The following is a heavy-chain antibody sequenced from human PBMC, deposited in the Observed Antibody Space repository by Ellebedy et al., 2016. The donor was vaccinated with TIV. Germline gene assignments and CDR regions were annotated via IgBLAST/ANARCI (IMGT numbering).Heavy chain of an antibody. CDR1: GGSISSYY. CDR2: IYYSGST. Sequence: MPSETLSLTCTVSGGSISSYYWSWIRQPPGKGLEWIGYIYYSGSTNYNPSLKSRVTISVDTSKNQFSLKLSSVTAADTAVYYCARMTTVTTFPDYWGQGTLVTVSS. V-gene: IGHV4-59*12. J-gene: IGHJ4*02. D-gene: IGHD4-17*01. CDR3: ARMTTVTTFPDY.